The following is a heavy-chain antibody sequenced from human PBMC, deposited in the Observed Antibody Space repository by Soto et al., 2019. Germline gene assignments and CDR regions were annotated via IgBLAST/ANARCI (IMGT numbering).Heavy chain of an antibody. CDR2: ISGSGGST. D-gene: IGHD6-13*01. J-gene: IGHJ4*02. V-gene: IGHV3-23*01. CDR3: AKVPLYSSSNLYFDY. CDR1: GFTFSSYA. Sequence: GGSLRLSCAASGFTFSSYAMSWVRQAPGKGLEWVSAISGSGGSTYYADSVKGRFTISRDNSKNTLYLQMNSLRAEDTAVYYCAKVPLYSSSNLYFDYWGQGNLVTVSS.